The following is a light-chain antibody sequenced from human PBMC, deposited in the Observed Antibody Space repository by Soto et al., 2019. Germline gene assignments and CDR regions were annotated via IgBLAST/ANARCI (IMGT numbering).Light chain of an antibody. V-gene: IGKV3-15*01. CDR1: QYVHTS. Sequence: EIVMTQSPGTLPVSPGERVTVSCRASQYVHTSLAWYQQKSGQAPRLLIYGASIRAPGVPVRFSGSGSGTEFTLTIDSLQSEDSAVYSCQQYNQWPPTWTFGQGTKVEI. CDR2: GAS. J-gene: IGKJ1*01. CDR3: QQYNQWPPTWT.